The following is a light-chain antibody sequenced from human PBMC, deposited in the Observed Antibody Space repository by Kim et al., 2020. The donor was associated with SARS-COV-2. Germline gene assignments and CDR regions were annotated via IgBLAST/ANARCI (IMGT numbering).Light chain of an antibody. CDR2: GGS. Sequence: PGEGATLSCRASQSVSSSFLAWYQQKPGQAPRVLIYGGSYRAAGIPDRFSGSGSGTDFTLIISRLEPEDFAVYYCHQYATSPRSFGGGTKLEI. CDR1: QSVSSSF. J-gene: IGKJ4*01. CDR3: HQYATSPRS. V-gene: IGKV3-20*01.